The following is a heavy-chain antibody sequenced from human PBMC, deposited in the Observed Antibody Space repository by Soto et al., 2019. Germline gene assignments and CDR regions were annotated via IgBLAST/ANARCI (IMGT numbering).Heavy chain of an antibody. CDR1: GFTFSSYA. Sequence: EVLLLESGGGLVQPGGSLRLSCAASGFTFSSYAMSWVRQAPGKGLQWVSAISGSGGSTYYVDSVNGRSTISRDNSKNTLFLHMSCLRAEDSALSYCVKGLQLFDYWGQGTLVTVSS. CDR2: ISGSGGST. V-gene: IGHV3-23*01. D-gene: IGHD3-10*01. J-gene: IGHJ4*02. CDR3: VKGLQLFDY.